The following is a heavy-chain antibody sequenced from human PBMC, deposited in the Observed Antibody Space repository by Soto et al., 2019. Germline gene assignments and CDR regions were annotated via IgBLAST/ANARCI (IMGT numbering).Heavy chain of an antibody. D-gene: IGHD3-16*01. J-gene: IGHJ5*02. CDR1: GFKFRSYA. CDR2: IWFDGSKK. CDR3: ARAHSMMILDRFDP. V-gene: IGHV3-33*01. Sequence: PGGSLRLSCAASGFKFRSYAIHWVRQAPGKGLEWLAVIWFDGSKKYYADSVKGRFTISRDNSKNTVYLDMNSLTADDSGVFYCARAHSMMILDRFDPWGHGTQVTVSS.